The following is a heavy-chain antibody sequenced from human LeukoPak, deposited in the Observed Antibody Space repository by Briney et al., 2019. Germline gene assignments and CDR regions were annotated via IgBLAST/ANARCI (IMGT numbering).Heavy chain of an antibody. V-gene: IGHV4-39*01. Sequence: SETLSLTCTVSGGSISSSSYYWGWIRQPPGKGLEWIGNIYYSGTTYYNSSLKSRVTISVDTSKNQFSLKLSSVTAADTAVYYCARRGGGFDYWGQGTLVTVSS. CDR1: GGSISSSSYY. CDR2: IYYSGTT. J-gene: IGHJ4*02. CDR3: ARRGGGFDY. D-gene: IGHD2-15*01.